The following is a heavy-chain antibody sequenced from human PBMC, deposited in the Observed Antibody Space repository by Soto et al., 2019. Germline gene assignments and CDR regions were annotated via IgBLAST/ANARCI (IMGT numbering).Heavy chain of an antibody. Sequence: SGPTLVNPTQTLTLTCTLSGFSLTTSGVGVGWIRQPPGKALEWLALIYWDDDKRYNPSLKSRLTITKDTSENQVVLTMTNMDPVDTATYYCARSVFRLSLGPLGSFDYWGQGALVTVSS. V-gene: IGHV2-5*02. CDR2: IYWDDDK. CDR3: ARSVFRLSLGPLGSFDY. J-gene: IGHJ4*02. CDR1: GFSLTTSGVG. D-gene: IGHD3-16*01.